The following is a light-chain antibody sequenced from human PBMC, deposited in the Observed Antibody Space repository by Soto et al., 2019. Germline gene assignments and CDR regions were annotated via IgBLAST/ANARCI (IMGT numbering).Light chain of an antibody. CDR2: DAN. V-gene: IGLV2-23*02. CDR1: SNDIGGYNL. Sequence: QSALTQPASVSGSPGQSITISCTGTSNDIGGYNLVSWYQQHPGKAPKLIIYDANKRPSGVSDRFSGSRSGTTASLTISALQAEDEADYSCYSFAGGATFVFGGGIKLTVL. CDR3: YSFAGGATFV. J-gene: IGLJ2*01.